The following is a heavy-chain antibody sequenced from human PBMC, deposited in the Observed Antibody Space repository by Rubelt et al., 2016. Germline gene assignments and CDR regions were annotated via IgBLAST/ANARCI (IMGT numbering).Heavy chain of an antibody. CDR2: IFPGDPDS. D-gene: IGHD4-17*01. Sequence: EVQLVQSGAEVSKPAESLKISCKGSGYSFTSYWIGWLRPMPGKGLEWMGTIFPGDPDSRYSPSCQGQVTIAAGKSISTAYRQWSSLKASDTAMYYCARVTTVTNDNWFDPWGQGTLVTVSS. CDR1: GYSFTSYW. CDR3: ARVTTVTNDNWFDP. V-gene: IGHV5-51*01. J-gene: IGHJ5*02.